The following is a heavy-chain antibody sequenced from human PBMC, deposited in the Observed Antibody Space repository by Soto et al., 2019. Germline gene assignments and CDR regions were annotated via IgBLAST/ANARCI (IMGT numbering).Heavy chain of an antibody. J-gene: IGHJ6*02. CDR1: GFTVSSNY. Sequence: GGSLRLSCAASGFTVSSNYMSWVRQAPGKGLEWVPVIYSGGSTYYADSVKGRFTISRHNSKNTLYLQMNSLRAEDTAVYYCAREQTGTPYYYYGMDVWGQGTTVTVSS. V-gene: IGHV3-53*04. CDR2: IYSGGST. D-gene: IGHD7-27*01. CDR3: AREQTGTPYYYYGMDV.